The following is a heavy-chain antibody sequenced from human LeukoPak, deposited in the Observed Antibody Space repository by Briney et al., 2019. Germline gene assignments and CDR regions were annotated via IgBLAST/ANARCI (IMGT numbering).Heavy chain of an antibody. CDR3: ATGRYLRFFDY. J-gene: IGHJ4*02. CDR2: VYHSGTT. V-gene: IGHV4-39*01. CDR1: GGAISGTSYY. D-gene: IGHD3-16*02. Sequence: SETLSLTCTVSGGAISGTSYYWGWIRQSPGKGLGWIGSVYHSGTTYENPSLRSRVTLSVDTSKNQFSLKLSSVTAADTAVYYCATGRYLRFFDYWGQGTLVTVSS.